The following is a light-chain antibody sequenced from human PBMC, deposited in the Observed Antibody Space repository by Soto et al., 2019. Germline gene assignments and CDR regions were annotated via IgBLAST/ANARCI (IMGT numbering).Light chain of an antibody. CDR3: QQYYGR. CDR2: WAS. J-gene: IGKJ1*01. CDR1: QSVLYSSNNKNY. Sequence: DIVMTQSPDSLAVSLGERATINCKSSQSVLYSSNNKNYLAWYQQKPGQPPKLLIYWASTRESGVPDRFSGSGSGTDFTLTIGSLQAEDVAVYYCQQYYGRFGQGTKGEIK. V-gene: IGKV4-1*01.